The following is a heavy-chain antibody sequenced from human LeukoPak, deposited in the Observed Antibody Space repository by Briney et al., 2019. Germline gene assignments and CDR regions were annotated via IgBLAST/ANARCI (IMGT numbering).Heavy chain of an antibody. CDR2: IYSGGST. Sequence: GGSLRLSCAASGFTVGSNYMSWVRQAPGKGLEWVSVIYSGGSTYYADSVKGRFTISRDNSKNTLYLQMNSLRAEDTAVYYCARDRPYYDFWSGYYPHDYYMDVWGKGTTVTVPS. CDR3: ARDRPYYDFWSGYYPHDYYMDV. J-gene: IGHJ6*03. V-gene: IGHV3-53*01. D-gene: IGHD3-3*01. CDR1: GFTVGSNY.